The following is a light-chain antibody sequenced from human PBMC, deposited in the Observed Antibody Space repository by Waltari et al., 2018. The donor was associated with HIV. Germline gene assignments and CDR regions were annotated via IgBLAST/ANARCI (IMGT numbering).Light chain of an antibody. Sequence: QSVLTQPPSVSAAPGQKVTIPCSGSTSLIGHTFLSWYQQFPGTATKLLIYDNNKRPSGIPDRFSGSRSGTSATLGITGLQTGDEAEYYCGTWDNSLSAWVFGGGTKVTVL. CDR2: DNN. CDR3: GTWDNSLSAWV. J-gene: IGLJ3*02. CDR1: TSLIGHTF. V-gene: IGLV1-51*01.